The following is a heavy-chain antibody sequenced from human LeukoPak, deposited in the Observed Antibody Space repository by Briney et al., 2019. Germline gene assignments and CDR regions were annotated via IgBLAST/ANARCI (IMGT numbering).Heavy chain of an antibody. J-gene: IGHJ6*03. CDR3: AKESVTTLAGYYYYMDV. D-gene: IGHD4-11*01. V-gene: IGHV3-30*02. Sequence: GGSLRLSCAVSGFTFSSYGMNWVRQAPGKGLGWVAFIRYDGSNKYYADSVKGRFTISRDNSKNTLYLQMNSLRAEDTAVYYCAKESVTTLAGYYYYMDVWGKGTTVTVSS. CDR2: IRYDGSNK. CDR1: GFTFSSYG.